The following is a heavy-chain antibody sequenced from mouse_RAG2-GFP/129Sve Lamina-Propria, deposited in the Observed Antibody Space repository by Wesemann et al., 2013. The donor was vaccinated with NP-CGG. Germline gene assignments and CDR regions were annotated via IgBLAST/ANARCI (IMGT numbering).Heavy chain of an antibody. D-gene: IGHD2-4*01. Sequence: GNGATSYNQKFKGKATLTSDTSSSTAYMQLSSLTSEDSAIYFCAWGYDYEDYWGQGTTLTVSS. J-gene: IGHJ2*01. CDR2: GNGAT. CDR3: AWGYDYEDY. V-gene: IGHV1-58*01.